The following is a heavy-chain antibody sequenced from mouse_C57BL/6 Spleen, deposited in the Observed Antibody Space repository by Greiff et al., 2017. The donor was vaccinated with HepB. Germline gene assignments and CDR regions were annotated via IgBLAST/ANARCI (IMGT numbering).Heavy chain of an antibody. V-gene: IGHV1-64*01. J-gene: IGHJ3*01. Sequence: QVQLQQPGAELVKPGASVKLSCKASGYTFTSYWMHWVKQRPGQGLEWIGTIHPNSGSTNYNEKFKSKATLTLDNSSSTAYMQLSSLTSEDSAVYYCARSTTVVAPAYWGQGTLVTVSA. CDR3: ARSTTVVAPAY. D-gene: IGHD1-1*01. CDR2: IHPNSGST. CDR1: GYTFTSYW.